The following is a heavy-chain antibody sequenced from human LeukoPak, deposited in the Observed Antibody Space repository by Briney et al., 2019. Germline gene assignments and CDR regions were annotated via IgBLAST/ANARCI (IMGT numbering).Heavy chain of an antibody. CDR3: ARASDPWLQLT. J-gene: IGHJ5*02. D-gene: IGHD5-24*01. CDR2: IKEDGSEK. CDR1: GFTFSNSW. Sequence: GGSLRLSCAASGFTFSNSWMIWVRQPPGKGLEWVANIKEDGSEKRYADSVRGRFTISRDNAQTSLYLQMNSLRAEDTAVYYCARASDPWLQLTWGQGTLVTVSS. V-gene: IGHV3-7*03.